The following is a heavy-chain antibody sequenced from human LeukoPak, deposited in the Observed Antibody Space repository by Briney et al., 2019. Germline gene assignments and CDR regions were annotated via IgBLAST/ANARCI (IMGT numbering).Heavy chain of an antibody. CDR2: INGNGGSA. V-gene: IGHV3-20*04. CDR3: ARDRESISGYYFFYYFDY. CDR1: GFTFDDYG. D-gene: IGHD3-22*01. J-gene: IGHJ4*02. Sequence: GGSLRLSCAASGFTFDDYGMSWVRQAPGKGLEWVSVINGNGGSAGYADSVKGRFTISRDDAKISLYPQMNSLRAEDTAFYYCARDRESISGYYFFYYFDYWGQGTLVTVSS.